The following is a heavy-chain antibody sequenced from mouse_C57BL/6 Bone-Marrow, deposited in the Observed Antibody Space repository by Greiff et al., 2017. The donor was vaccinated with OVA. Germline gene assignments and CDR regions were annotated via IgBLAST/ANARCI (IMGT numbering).Heavy chain of an antibody. D-gene: IGHD2-4*01. V-gene: IGHV1-4*01. Sequence: QVQLQQSGAELARPGASVKMSCKASGYTFTSYTMHWVKQRPGQGLEWIGYFNPSSGYTKYNQKFKDKATLTADKSSSTAYMQLSSLTSEDSAVYYGASCGDYDGDDLDYWGQGTTLTVSS. J-gene: IGHJ2*01. CDR3: ASCGDYDGDDLDY. CDR1: GYTFTSYT. CDR2: FNPSSGYT.